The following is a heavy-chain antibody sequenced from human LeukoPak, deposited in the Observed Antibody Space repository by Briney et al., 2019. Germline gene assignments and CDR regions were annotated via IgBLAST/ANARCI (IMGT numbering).Heavy chain of an antibody. CDR2: IYYKGNT. CDR3: ARHVSGRWFGDDYPYYADV. J-gene: IGHJ6*03. V-gene: IGHV4-59*08. CDR1: GGSITSYY. Sequence: SETLSLTCTVSGGSITSYYWSWIRQPPGKGLEWIGYIYYKGNTKYNASLKSRVTISVDTSKSQFSLKLTSVTAADTALYYCARHVSGRWFGDDYPYYADVWGKGTTVTISS. D-gene: IGHD3-10*01.